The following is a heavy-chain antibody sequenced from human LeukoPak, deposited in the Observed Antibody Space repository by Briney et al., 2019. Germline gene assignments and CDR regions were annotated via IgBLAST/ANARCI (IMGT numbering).Heavy chain of an antibody. CDR3: ARGPNYSNSYDY. CDR2: IYYSGSA. CDR1: GGSISSYY. D-gene: IGHD4-11*01. J-gene: IGHJ4*02. Sequence: SETLSLTCTVSGGSISSYYWSWIRQPPGKGLEWIGYIYYSGSAYYNPSLKSRVTISVDTSKNQFSLKLRSVTAADTAVYYCARGPNYSNSYDYWGQGTLVTVSS. V-gene: IGHV4-59*01.